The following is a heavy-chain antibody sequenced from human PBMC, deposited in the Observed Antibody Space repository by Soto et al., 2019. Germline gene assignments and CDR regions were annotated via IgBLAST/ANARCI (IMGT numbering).Heavy chain of an antibody. V-gene: IGHV3-33*01. J-gene: IGHJ5*02. Sequence: QVQLVESGGGVVQPGRSLRLSCAASGFTFSSYGMHWVRQAPGKGLEWVAVIWYDGSNKYYADSVKGRFTISRDNSKNTRFLRMNSVRTEATAVYCRAGEYSSANCFGPWGQGTLVIVSS. CDR3: AGEYSSANCFGP. CDR1: GFTFSSYG. D-gene: IGHD6-25*01. CDR2: IWYDGSNK.